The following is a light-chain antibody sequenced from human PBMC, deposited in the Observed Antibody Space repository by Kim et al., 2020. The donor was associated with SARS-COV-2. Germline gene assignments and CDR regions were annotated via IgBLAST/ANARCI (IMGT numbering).Light chain of an antibody. CDR3: NSRDSSGNHRWV. J-gene: IGLJ3*02. Sequence: SSELTQDPAVSVALGQTVRITCQGDSLRSYYASWYQQKPGQAPVLVIYGKNNRPSGIPDRFSGSSSGNTAPLTITGAQAEDEADYYCNSRDSSGNHRWVFGGGTQLTVL. CDR2: GKN. CDR1: SLRSYY. V-gene: IGLV3-19*01.